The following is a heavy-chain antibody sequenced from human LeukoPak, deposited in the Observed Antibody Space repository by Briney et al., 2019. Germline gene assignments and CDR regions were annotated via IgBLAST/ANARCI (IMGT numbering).Heavy chain of an antibody. V-gene: IGHV1-69*05. CDR3: ARESLGATDAFDI. Sequence: SVKVSCKASGGTFSSYAISWARQAPGQGLEWMGGIIPIFGTANYAQKLQGRVTITTDESTSTAYMELSSLRSEDTAVYYCARESLGATDAFDIWGQGTMVTVSS. CDR1: GGTFSSYA. CDR2: IIPIFGTA. D-gene: IGHD1-26*01. J-gene: IGHJ3*02.